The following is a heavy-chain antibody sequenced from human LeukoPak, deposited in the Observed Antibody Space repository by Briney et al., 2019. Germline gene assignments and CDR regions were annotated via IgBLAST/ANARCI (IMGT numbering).Heavy chain of an antibody. D-gene: IGHD2-2*01. V-gene: IGHV4-34*01. CDR3: ARGRRCSSTSCHAGWFDP. Sequence: SETLSLTCAVYGGSFSGYYWSWIRQPPGKGLEWIGEINHSGSTNYNPSLKSRVTISVDTSKNQFSRKLSSVTAADTAVYYCARGRRCSSTSCHAGWFDPWGQGTLVTVS. CDR2: INHSGST. J-gene: IGHJ5*02. CDR1: GGSFSGYY.